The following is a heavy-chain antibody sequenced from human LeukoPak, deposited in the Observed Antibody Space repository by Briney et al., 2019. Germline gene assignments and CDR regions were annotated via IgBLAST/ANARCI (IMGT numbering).Heavy chain of an antibody. CDR2: IKQDGSEK. V-gene: IGHV3-7*01. J-gene: IGHJ3*02. CDR3: ASRIAAAGKRSAFDI. D-gene: IGHD6-13*01. CDR1: GFTFSSYW. Sequence: GGSMRLSCAAYGFTFSSYWMSWVRQAPGKGLEWVANIKQDGSEKYYVDSVKGRFTISRDNAKNSLYLQMNSLRAEDTAVYYCASRIAAAGKRSAFDIWGQGTMVTVSS.